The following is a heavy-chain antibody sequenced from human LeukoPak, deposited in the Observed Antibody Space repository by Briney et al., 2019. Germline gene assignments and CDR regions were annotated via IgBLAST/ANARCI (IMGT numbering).Heavy chain of an antibody. CDR2: ISDSGGDT. V-gene: IGHV3-23*01. CDR1: GFTFSSYG. J-gene: IGHJ4*02. D-gene: IGHD4-23*01. CDR3: AKRSDYGGSRNYLDY. Sequence: QPGGSLRLSCEASGFTFSSYGMSWVRQAPGKGLEWVSAISDSGGDTYYADSVKGRFTISRDNSKNTLYLQMNSLRAEDTAIYYCAKRSDYGGSRNYLDYWGQGSPVTASS.